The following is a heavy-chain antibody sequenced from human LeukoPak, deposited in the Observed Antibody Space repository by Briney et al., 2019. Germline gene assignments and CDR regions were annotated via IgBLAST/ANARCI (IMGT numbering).Heavy chain of an antibody. CDR2: INHSGST. V-gene: IGHV4-34*01. CDR1: GGSFSGYY. CDR3: ARREGDTSMVRSFDY. J-gene: IGHJ4*02. D-gene: IGHD5-18*01. Sequence: SETLSLTCAVYGGSFSGYYWSWIRQPPGKGLEWIGEINHSGSTNYNPSLKSRVTISVDTSENQFSLNLSSETAADTAVYYCARREGDTSMVRSFDYWGQGTLVTVSS.